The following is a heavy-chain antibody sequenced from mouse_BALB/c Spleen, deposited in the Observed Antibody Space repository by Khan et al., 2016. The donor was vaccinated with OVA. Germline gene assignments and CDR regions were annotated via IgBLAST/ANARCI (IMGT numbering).Heavy chain of an antibody. Sequence: EVQLQESGGDLVKPGGSLKLSCAASGFTFSTYGMSWVRQTPDKRLEWVATVSTGGSYTYYADSVKGRFTISRDNAKNTLFLQMSGLKSENTDIFYCTRLAYYYDSEGFAYWGQGTLVTVSA. D-gene: IGHD1-1*01. CDR2: VSTGGSYT. J-gene: IGHJ3*01. CDR3: TRLAYYYDSEGFAY. CDR1: GFTFSTYG. V-gene: IGHV5-6*01.